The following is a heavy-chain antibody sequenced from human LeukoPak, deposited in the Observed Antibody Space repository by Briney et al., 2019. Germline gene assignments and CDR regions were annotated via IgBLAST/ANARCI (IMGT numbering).Heavy chain of an antibody. J-gene: IGHJ4*02. D-gene: IGHD1-26*01. Sequence: SETLSLTCTVSGGSISSYYWSWIRQPPGKGLEWIGYIYYSGSTNYNPSLKSRVTISVDTSKNQFSLKLSSVTAADTAVYYCARGIWECYFDYWGQGTLVTVSS. CDR3: ARGIWECYFDY. V-gene: IGHV4-59*01. CDR2: IYYSGST. CDR1: GGSISSYY.